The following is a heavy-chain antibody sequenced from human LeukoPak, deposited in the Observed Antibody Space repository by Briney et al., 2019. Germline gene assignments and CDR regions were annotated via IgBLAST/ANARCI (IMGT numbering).Heavy chain of an antibody. Sequence: ASVKVSCKASGYTFTNYGISWVRQAPGQGLEWLGWISTNNGDTNYAQKLQDRVTLTTDTSTTTAYMELRSLRSDDTAVYYCALYDSSGYPARFDYWGQGTLVTVSS. D-gene: IGHD3-22*01. CDR3: ALYDSSGYPARFDY. V-gene: IGHV1-18*01. CDR1: GYTFTNYG. CDR2: ISTNNGDT. J-gene: IGHJ4*02.